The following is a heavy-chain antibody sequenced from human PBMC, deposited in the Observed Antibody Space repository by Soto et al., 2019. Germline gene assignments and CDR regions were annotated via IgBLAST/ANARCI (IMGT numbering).Heavy chain of an antibody. V-gene: IGHV3-30-3*01. Sequence: QVQLVESGGGVVQPGRSLRLSCAASGFTFSSYAMHWVRQAPGKGLEWVAVISYDGSNKYYADSVKGRFTISRDNSKNTLYLQMNSLRAEDTAVYYCARDTSGIVATIFGMDVWGQGTTVTVSS. J-gene: IGHJ6*02. CDR2: ISYDGSNK. CDR3: ARDTSGIVATIFGMDV. CDR1: GFTFSSYA. D-gene: IGHD5-12*01.